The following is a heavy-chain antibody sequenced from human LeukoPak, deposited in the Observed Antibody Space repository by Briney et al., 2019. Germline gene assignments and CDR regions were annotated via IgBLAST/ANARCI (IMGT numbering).Heavy chain of an antibody. V-gene: IGHV1-69*05. CDR1: GYTFTSYD. CDR3: HIVVVVASLGYFDY. D-gene: IGHD2-15*01. CDR2: IIPIFGTA. J-gene: IGHJ4*02. Sequence: SVKVSCKASGYTFTSYDISWVRQAPGQGLEWMGGIIPIFGTANYAQKFQGRVTITTDESTSTAYMELSSLRSEDTAVYYCHIVVVVASLGYFDYWGQGTLVTVSS.